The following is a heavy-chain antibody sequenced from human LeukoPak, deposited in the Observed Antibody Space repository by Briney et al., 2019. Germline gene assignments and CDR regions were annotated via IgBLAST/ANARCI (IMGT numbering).Heavy chain of an antibody. CDR3: ARHIGYSAWNPDY. Sequence: GESLKISCKASGYSLTGFWIGWVRQVPGKGLEWMGIIYPYDSETRYSPSFQGQVTISADKSISTAYLQWSSLKASDTAMYYCARHIGYSAWNPDYWGQGTLVTVSS. J-gene: IGHJ4*02. CDR1: GYSLTGFW. CDR2: IYPYDSET. D-gene: IGHD5-18*01. V-gene: IGHV5-51*01.